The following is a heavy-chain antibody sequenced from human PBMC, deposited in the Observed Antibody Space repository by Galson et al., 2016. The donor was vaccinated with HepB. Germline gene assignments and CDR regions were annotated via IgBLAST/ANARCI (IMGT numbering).Heavy chain of an antibody. V-gene: IGHV3-23*01. J-gene: IGHJ4*02. D-gene: IGHD1-26*01. CDR1: GFSISSYA. CDR2: INVNGETT. Sequence: SLRLSCAASGFSISSYAMRWVRQAPGKGLEWVSSINVNGETTYYADSVKGRFTISRDNSKNTLCLQMSSLRVEDAAIYFCAGGTAWHHFNFWGQGSLVIVSS. CDR3: AGGTAWHHFNF.